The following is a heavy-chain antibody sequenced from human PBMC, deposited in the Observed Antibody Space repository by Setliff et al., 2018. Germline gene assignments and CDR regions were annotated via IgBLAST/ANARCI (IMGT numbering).Heavy chain of an antibody. J-gene: IGHJ4*01. D-gene: IGHD3-22*01. Sequence: SVKVSCKASGGTFSSYAISWVRQAPGQGLEWMGGIIPIFGTANYAQKFQGRVTITADESTSTAYMELSSLRSEDTAVYYCATTYYYDSSGSCYYYFDYWGHGTLVTGSS. CDR3: ATTYYYDSSGSCYYYFDY. CDR1: GGTFSSYA. V-gene: IGHV1-69*13. CDR2: IIPIFGTA.